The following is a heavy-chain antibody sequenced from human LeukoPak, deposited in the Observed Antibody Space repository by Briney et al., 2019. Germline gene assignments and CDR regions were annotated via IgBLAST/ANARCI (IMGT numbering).Heavy chain of an antibody. V-gene: IGHV4-39*07. CDR2: IYYSGST. Sequence: SETLSLTCTVSGGSISSSSYYWGWNRQPPGKGLEWIGSIYYSGSTYYNPSLKSRVTISVDTSKNQFSLKLSSVTAADTAVYYCARSYSSSSRTPLVWGQGTLVTVSS. CDR1: GGSISSSSYY. D-gene: IGHD6-6*01. J-gene: IGHJ4*02. CDR3: ARSYSSSSRTPLV.